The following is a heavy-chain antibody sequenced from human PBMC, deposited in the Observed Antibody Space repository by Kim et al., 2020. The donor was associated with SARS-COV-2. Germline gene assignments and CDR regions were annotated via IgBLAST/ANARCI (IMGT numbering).Heavy chain of an antibody. CDR2: IIPILGIA. J-gene: IGHJ6*03. D-gene: IGHD2-2*01. V-gene: IGHV1-69*04. Sequence: SVKVSCKASGGTFSSYAISWVRQAPGQGLEWMGRIIPILGIANYAQKFQGRVTITADKSTSTAYMELSSLRSEDTAGIYCARELVVPAANLYYYYMDVW. CDR1: GGTFSSYA. CDR3: ARELVVPAANLYYYYMDV.